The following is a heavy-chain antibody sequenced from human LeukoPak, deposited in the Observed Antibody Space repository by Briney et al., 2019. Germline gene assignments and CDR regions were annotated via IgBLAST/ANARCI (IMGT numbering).Heavy chain of an antibody. CDR3: ASTYPVYYDSSDRRGPFDY. V-gene: IGHV1-46*01. CDR1: GYTFTSYY. Sequence: ASVKVSCKASGYTFTSYYMHWVRQAPGQGLEWMGIINPSGVSTSYAQKFQGRVTMTRDMSTSTVYMELSSLRSEDTAVYYCASTYPVYYDSSDRRGPFDYWGQGTLVTVSS. CDR2: INPSGVST. D-gene: IGHD3-22*01. J-gene: IGHJ4*02.